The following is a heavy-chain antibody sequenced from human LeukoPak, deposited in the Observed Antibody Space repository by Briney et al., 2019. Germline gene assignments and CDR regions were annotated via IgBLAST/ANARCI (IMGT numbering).Heavy chain of an antibody. CDR1: GGSISSYY. Sequence: SETLSLTCTVSGGSISSYYWSWIRQPPGKGLEWIGYIYYSGSTNYNPSLKSRVTISVDTSKNQFSLKLRSVTAADTAVYYCARVQYYDFWSGYDNWFDPWGQGTLVTVSS. D-gene: IGHD3-3*01. CDR3: ARVQYYDFWSGYDNWFDP. CDR2: IYYSGST. V-gene: IGHV4-59*01. J-gene: IGHJ5*02.